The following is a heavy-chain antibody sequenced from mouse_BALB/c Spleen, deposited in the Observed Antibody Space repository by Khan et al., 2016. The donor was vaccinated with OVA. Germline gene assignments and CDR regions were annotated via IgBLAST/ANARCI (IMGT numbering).Heavy chain of an antibody. CDR3: ARVGYNGTMDS. Sequence: QVQLKQSGPELKKPGETVQLSCKTSGFTFTNYGMNWVKQAPGKGLKWMGWINTYTGAPTFADDFKGRFAFSLETSASTAYLQINSLKNEDTATYCCARVGYNGTMDSWGQGTSVTVSS. CDR1: GFTFTNYG. V-gene: IGHV9-3-1*01. D-gene: IGHD2-2*01. CDR2: INTYTGAP. J-gene: IGHJ4*01.